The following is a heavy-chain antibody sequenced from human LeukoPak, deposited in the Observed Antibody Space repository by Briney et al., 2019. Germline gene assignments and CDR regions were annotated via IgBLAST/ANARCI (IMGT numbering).Heavy chain of an antibody. CDR2: IYYSGST. Sequence: PSETLSLTCTVSGGSISSYYWSWIRQPPGKGLEWIGYIYYSGSTNYNPSLKSRVTISVDTSKNQFSLKLSPVTAADTAVYYCARGAKWELLSQYWFDPWGQGTLVTVSS. CDR3: ARGAKWELLSQYWFDP. D-gene: IGHD1-26*01. CDR1: GGSISSYY. J-gene: IGHJ5*02. V-gene: IGHV4-59*01.